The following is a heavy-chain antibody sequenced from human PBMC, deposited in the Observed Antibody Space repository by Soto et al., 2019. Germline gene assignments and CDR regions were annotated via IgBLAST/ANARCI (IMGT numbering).Heavy chain of an antibody. D-gene: IGHD6-19*01. J-gene: IGHJ5*02. V-gene: IGHV3-23*01. CDR3: ANVQWLEPGGWFDP. Sequence: EVQLLESGGGLVQPGGSLRLSCAASGFTFSSYAMSWVRQAPGKGLEWVSAISGSGGSTYYADSVKGRFTISRDNSKNTLYLQMNSLRAEDAAVYYCANVQWLEPGGWFDPWGQGTLVTVSS. CDR2: ISGSGGST. CDR1: GFTFSSYA.